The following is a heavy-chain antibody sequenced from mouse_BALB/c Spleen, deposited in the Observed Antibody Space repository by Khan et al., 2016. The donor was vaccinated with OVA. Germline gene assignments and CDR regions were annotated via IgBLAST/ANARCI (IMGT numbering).Heavy chain of an antibody. CDR2: INPSNGGT. D-gene: IGHD3-2*02. J-gene: IGHJ3*01. V-gene: IGHV1S81*02. Sequence: QVQLQQSGAELVKPGASVKLSYKASGYTFSSYYMYWLKQRPGQGLEWIGEINPSNGGTNFNEKFKSKATLTVDKSSSKAYIPLSSLTSEDSAVYYCTRSGTAQATLWFAYWGQGTLVTVSA. CDR3: TRSGTAQATLWFAY. CDR1: GYTFSSYY.